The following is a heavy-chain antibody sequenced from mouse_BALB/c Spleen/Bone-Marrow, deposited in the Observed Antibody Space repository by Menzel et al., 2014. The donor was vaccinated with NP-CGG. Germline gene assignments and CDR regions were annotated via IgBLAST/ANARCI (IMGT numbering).Heavy chain of an antibody. CDR1: GFTFSSYG. D-gene: IGHD2-5*01. V-gene: IGHV5-6-3*01. CDR3: ARGNYSNYVDYFDY. CDR2: INSNGGST. Sequence: EVKLMESGGGLVQPGGSLKLSCAASGFTFSSYGMSWVRQTPDKRLELVASINSNGGSTYYPDSVKGRFTISRDNAENTLSLQMSSLKSEDTAMYYCARGNYSNYVDYFDYWGQGTTLTVSS. J-gene: IGHJ2*01.